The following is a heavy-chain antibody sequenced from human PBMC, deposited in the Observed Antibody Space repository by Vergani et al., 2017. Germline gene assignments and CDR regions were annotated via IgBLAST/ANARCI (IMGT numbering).Heavy chain of an antibody. CDR3: VRGPLPAIPAMFDS. D-gene: IGHD2-2*01. Sequence: EVLLAESGGRMVRPGGSLGPSFAASGLSFDDHGRGWVRQVPGKGLEWVSEISWNGETKNYADSVQGRFIISRDNAKNSLYLQMRTLRPEDTALYYCVRGPLPAIPAMFDSWGQGTLVTVSS. J-gene: IGHJ4*02. CDR1: GLSFDDHG. V-gene: IGHV3-20*03. CDR2: ISWNGETK.